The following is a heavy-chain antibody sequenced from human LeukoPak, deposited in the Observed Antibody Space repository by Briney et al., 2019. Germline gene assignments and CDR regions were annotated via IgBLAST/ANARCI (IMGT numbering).Heavy chain of an antibody. Sequence: GGSLRLSCAAYGFTFSSYWMHWVRQAPGKGLVWVSRINSDGRSTTYADSVKGRFTISRDNAKNTLYLQMNSLRAEDTAVYYCARDLSLYYGDSSGIDYWGQGTLVTVSS. D-gene: IGHD3-22*01. J-gene: IGHJ4*02. CDR2: INSDGRST. CDR3: ARDLSLYYGDSSGIDY. V-gene: IGHV3-74*01. CDR1: GFTFSSYW.